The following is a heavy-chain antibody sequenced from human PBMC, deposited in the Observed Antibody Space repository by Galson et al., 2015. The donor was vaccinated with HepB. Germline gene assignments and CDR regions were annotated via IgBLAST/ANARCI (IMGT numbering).Heavy chain of an antibody. Sequence: SLRLSCAASGFTFSSYSMNWVRQAPGKGLEWVLSISSSSSYIYYADSVKGRFTISRDNAKNSLYLQMNSLRAEDTAVYYCARATGDYVWGKTGDYWGQGTLVTVSS. CDR1: GFTFSSYS. J-gene: IGHJ4*02. CDR2: ISSSSSYI. D-gene: IGHD3-16*01. V-gene: IGHV3-21*01. CDR3: ARATGDYVWGKTGDY.